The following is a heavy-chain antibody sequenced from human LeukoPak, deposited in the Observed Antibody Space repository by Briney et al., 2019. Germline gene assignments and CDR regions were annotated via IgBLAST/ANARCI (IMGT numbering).Heavy chain of an antibody. CDR2: IRYDGSSK. Sequence: GGSLRLSCAASGFIFRSYGMYWVRQAPGKGPEWLSFIRYDGSSKFYADSVKGRFTISRDNSNNTLYLQMSSLRVEDTAVYYCVKERGYRSSWRLEYWGQGTLVTVSS. J-gene: IGHJ4*02. V-gene: IGHV3-30*02. D-gene: IGHD6-13*01. CDR1: GFIFRSYG. CDR3: VKERGYRSSWRLEY.